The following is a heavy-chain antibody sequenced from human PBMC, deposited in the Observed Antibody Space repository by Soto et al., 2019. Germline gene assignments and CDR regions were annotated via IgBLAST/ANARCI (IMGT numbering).Heavy chain of an antibody. D-gene: IGHD3-16*01. J-gene: IGHJ4*02. V-gene: IGHV3-23*01. Sequence: GGSLSLSCAASGFTFSSNGMTWVRQAPAEGLEWVSIISGNSDTTYYADSVKGRFTVSRDNSKNTLYLQMNSLRVEDTAIYYWVKDNNWADPGWGQGTLVTVSS. CDR3: VKDNNWADPG. CDR1: GFTFSSNG. CDR2: ISGNSDTT.